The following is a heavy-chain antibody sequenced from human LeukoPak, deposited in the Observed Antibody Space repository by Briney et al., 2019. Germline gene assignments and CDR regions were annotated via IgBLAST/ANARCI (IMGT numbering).Heavy chain of an antibody. CDR2: MSASGTT. J-gene: IGHJ4*02. V-gene: IGHV4-39*07. CDR1: GDSISSFNTGYY. CDR3: ARAPYSSYGDY. D-gene: IGHD3-22*01. Sequence: SETLSLTCTVSGDSISSFNTGYYWDWIRQPLGKGLEWIGSMSASGTTHYNPSLKSRVSISVDTSKNQFSLKLSSVTAADTAVYYCARAPYSSYGDYWGQGTLVTVSS.